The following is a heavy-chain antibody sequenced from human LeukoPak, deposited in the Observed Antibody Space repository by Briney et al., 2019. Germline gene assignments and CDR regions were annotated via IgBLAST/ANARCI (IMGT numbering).Heavy chain of an antibody. V-gene: IGHV3-23*01. D-gene: IGHD2-21*01. CDR1: GFTLSSYA. CDR3: ARGKGIPDAFDI. Sequence: PGGSLRLSCAASGFTLSSYAMSWVRQAPGKGLEWVSAISGSGGSTYYADSVKGRFTISRDNSKNTLYLQMNSLRAEDTAVYYCARGKGIPDAFDIWGQGTMVTVSS. CDR2: ISGSGGST. J-gene: IGHJ3*02.